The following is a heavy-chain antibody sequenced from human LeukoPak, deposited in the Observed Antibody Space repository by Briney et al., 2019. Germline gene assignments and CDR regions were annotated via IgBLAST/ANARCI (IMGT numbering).Heavy chain of an antibody. CDR1: GCTFSSYA. D-gene: IGHD2-21*02. CDR2: IIPIFGTA. J-gene: IGHJ4*02. CDR3: AILSDGAYCGGDCFYLDY. Sequence: SVKVSCKASGCTFSSYAISWVRQAPGQGLEWMGGIIPIFGTANYAQKFQGRVTITADKSTGTAYMELSSLSSEDTAVYYCAILSDGAYCGGDCFYLDYWGQGTLVTVSS. V-gene: IGHV1-69*06.